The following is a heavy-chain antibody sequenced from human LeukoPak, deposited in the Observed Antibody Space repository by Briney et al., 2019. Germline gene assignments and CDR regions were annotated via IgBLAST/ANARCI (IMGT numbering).Heavy chain of an antibody. Sequence: GGSLRLSCAASEFTFTTYGMHWVRQAPGKGLEWVAFIYYDGSNIYYADYVKGRFTISRDNSKNSLYLQMNSLRTEDTALYYCAKATSGNYYSSLDYWGQGTLVTVSS. CDR3: AKATSGNYYSSLDY. D-gene: IGHD1-26*01. J-gene: IGHJ4*02. CDR2: IYYDGSNI. V-gene: IGHV3-30*02. CDR1: EFTFTTYG.